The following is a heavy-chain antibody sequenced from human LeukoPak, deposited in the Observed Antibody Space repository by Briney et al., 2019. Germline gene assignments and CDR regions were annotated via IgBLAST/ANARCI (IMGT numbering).Heavy chain of an antibody. CDR1: GLNFRDYY. V-gene: IGHV3-11*04. D-gene: IGHD3-3*01. Sequence: PGGSLRLSCAASGLNFRDYYMGWIRQAPGKGLEWISYITDNGRNSFYADSVKGRFTISRDNAKHSLYLEMNSLRAEDTAVYYCARTIFGVVIRRRGAFDIWGQGTMVTVSS. J-gene: IGHJ3*02. CDR2: ITDNGRNS. CDR3: ARTIFGVVIRRRGAFDI.